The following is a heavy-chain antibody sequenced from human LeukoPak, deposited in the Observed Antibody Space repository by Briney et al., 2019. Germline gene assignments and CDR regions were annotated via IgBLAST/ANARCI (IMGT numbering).Heavy chain of an antibody. CDR1: GFTFSSYG. V-gene: IGHV3-33*01. D-gene: IGHD5-24*01. CDR3: ARARDGYRTDYFDY. Sequence: GGSLRLSCAASGFTFSSYGMHWVRQAPGKGLEWVAVIWYDGSNKYYADSAKGRFTISRDNSKNTLYLQMNSLRAEDTAVYYCARARDGYRTDYFDYWGQGTLVTVSS. J-gene: IGHJ4*02. CDR2: IWYDGSNK.